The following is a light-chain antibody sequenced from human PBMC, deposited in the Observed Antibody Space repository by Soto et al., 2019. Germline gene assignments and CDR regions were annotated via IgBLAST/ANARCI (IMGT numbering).Light chain of an antibody. CDR2: DAS. CDR1: QGIGDT. V-gene: IGKV3-20*01. CDR3: QQYGSSPWT. J-gene: IGKJ1*01. Sequence: EIVLTQSPGTLSLSPGEGATLSCRASQGIGDTLAWYQHKPGQTPRLLVYDASNRATGIPTRFSGSGSGTDFTLTISRLEPEDFAVYYCQQYGSSPWTFGQGTKVDIK.